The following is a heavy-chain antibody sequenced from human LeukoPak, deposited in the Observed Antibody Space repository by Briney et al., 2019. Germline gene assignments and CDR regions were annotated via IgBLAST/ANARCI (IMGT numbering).Heavy chain of an antibody. CDR3: AKEDPYYYDSSGYFRPLDY. CDR1: GFTFSSYA. Sequence: GGSLRLSCAASGFTFSSYAMSWVRQAPGKGLEWVSAISGGGGSTYYADSVKGRFTISRDNSKNTLYLQMNSLRAEDTAVYYCAKEDPYYYDSSGYFRPLDYWGQGTLVTVSS. CDR2: ISGGGGST. D-gene: IGHD3-22*01. V-gene: IGHV3-23*01. J-gene: IGHJ4*02.